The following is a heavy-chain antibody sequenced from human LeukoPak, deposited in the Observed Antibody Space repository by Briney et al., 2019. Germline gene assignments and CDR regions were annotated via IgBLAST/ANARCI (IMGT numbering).Heavy chain of an antibody. D-gene: IGHD3-16*01. Sequence: ASVKVSCKASGYTFTRFYIHWVRQASGQGLEWMGIINPSGGSTNYAQKFQGRVTMTRDSSTSTVYMELSSLRSEDTAVYYCAREHYGGHNDYWGQGTLVTVSS. V-gene: IGHV1-46*01. CDR3: AREHYGGHNDY. J-gene: IGHJ4*02. CDR2: INPSGGST. CDR1: GYTFTRFY.